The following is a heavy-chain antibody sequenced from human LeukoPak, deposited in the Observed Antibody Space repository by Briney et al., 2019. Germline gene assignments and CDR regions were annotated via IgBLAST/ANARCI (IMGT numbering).Heavy chain of an antibody. CDR1: GFTFSDYA. V-gene: IGHV3-23*01. J-gene: IGHJ4*02. D-gene: IGHD6-19*01. Sequence: GGSLRLSCAASGFTFSDYAMTWVRQAPGKGLEWVSVVSAAGDDTYYADSVKGRFTISRDNSKNTLNLQMHSPRVEDTAVYYCAKGVGTVAPSFFDFWGQGAPVTVSS. CDR2: VSAAGDDT. CDR3: AKGVGTVAPSFFDF.